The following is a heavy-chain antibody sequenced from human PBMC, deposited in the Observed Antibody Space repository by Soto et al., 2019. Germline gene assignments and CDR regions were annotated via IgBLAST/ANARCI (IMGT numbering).Heavy chain of an antibody. CDR2: SHQSGNT. Sequence: QVPLQESGPGLVKPSGTLSLTCAVSGVSIGSHDWWTWVRQPPGKGLEWIGESHQSGNTNYNSSLESRVTISLDKSKNHFSLQLSSVTVADTAVYYCATRDTGRVYWGQGTLVTVSS. J-gene: IGHJ4*02. CDR1: GVSIGSHDW. D-gene: IGHD5-18*01. V-gene: IGHV4-4*02. CDR3: ATRDTGRVY.